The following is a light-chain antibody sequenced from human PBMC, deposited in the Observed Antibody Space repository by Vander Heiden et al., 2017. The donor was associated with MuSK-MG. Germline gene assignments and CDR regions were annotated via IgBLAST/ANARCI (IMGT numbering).Light chain of an antibody. Sequence: DIQMTQSPSSLSASVGDRVTITCRASQGIRNDLDWYQQMPGKAPKRLIYGASSLQSGVPSRFSGSGSGTEFTLTISSLQPEDFATYYCRQHNSYPITFGQGTRMEIK. CDR2: GAS. J-gene: IGKJ5*01. CDR3: RQHNSYPIT. V-gene: IGKV1-17*01. CDR1: QGIRND.